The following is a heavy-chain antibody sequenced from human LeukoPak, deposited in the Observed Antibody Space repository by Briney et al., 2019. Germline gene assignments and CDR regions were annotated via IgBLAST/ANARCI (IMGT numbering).Heavy chain of an antibody. V-gene: IGHV4-4*09. Sequence: SETLSLTCSVSGASIDSYYWGWIRQPPGKGLERIGYIYTSGNTIYNPSLKSPVTISMDTSKNQFSLKMRSVTAADTAVYYCASLSIGPSPYFYYYMDVWGKGTSVTVSS. CDR2: IYTSGNT. J-gene: IGHJ6*03. D-gene: IGHD2-21*01. CDR3: ASLSIGPSPYFYYYMDV. CDR1: GASIDSYY.